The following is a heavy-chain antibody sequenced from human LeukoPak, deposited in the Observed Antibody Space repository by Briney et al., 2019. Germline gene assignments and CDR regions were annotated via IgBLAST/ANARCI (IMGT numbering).Heavy chain of an antibody. CDR2: ISSSGSTI. D-gene: IGHD2-21*01. J-gene: IGHJ3*02. V-gene: IGHV3-11*01. CDR1: GFTFSDYY. CDR3: ARDRETYCGGDCYSGAFDI. Sequence: PGGSLRLSCAASGFTFSDYYMSWIRQAPGKGLEWVSYISSSGSTIYYADSVKGRFTISGDNAKNSLYLQMNSLRAEDTAVYYCARDRETYCGGDCYSGAFDIWGQGTMVTVSS.